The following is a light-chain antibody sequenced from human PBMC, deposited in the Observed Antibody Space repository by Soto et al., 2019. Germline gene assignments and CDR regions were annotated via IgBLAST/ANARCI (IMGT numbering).Light chain of an antibody. Sequence: DIQMTQSPSTLSASVGDRVTITCRAGQSISDWLAWYQQIPGKAPKLLLFDASTLQSGVPSRFSGSGSGTEFTLTISSLQPDDFGTYYCQEYTSATFGRGTRLEIK. CDR3: QEYTSAT. J-gene: IGKJ2*01. CDR1: QSISDW. CDR2: DAS. V-gene: IGKV1-5*01.